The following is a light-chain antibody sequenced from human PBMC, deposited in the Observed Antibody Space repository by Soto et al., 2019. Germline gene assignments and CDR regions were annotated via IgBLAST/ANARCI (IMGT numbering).Light chain of an antibody. Sequence: EIVLTQSPATLSLSPGERATLSCRASQSVSSYLAWYQQKPGQAPRLLIYDASNRATGIPARFSGSGSGTDFTLTISSLEPEDFAVYYGQQRSNWPWTFGQRTKVDIK. V-gene: IGKV3-11*01. J-gene: IGKJ1*01. CDR1: QSVSSY. CDR2: DAS. CDR3: QQRSNWPWT.